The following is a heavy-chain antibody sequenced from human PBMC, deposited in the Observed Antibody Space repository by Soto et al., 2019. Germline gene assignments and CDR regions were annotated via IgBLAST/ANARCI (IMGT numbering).Heavy chain of an antibody. CDR1: GYTFSNFW. CDR2: IYPGDSET. J-gene: IGHJ4*02. Sequence: PGASLKISCQCSGYTFSNFWIAWVRQLPGKGLEYMGIIYPGDSETRYSPSFHGKVTISADRSIGTAYLQWSSLEASDSAFYFCARSPRSSPYFDYWGQGALVTVS. CDR3: ARSPRSSPYFDY. V-gene: IGHV5-51*01. D-gene: IGHD6-13*01.